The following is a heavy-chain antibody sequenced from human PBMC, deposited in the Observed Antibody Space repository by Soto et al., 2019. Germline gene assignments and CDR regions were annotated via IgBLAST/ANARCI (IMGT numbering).Heavy chain of an antibody. CDR1: GYTFTNND. V-gene: IGHV1-8*01. D-gene: IGHD2-21*01. J-gene: IGHJ6*03. Sequence: QVQLVQSRAEVKKPGASVKVSCKASGYTFTNNDINWVRQATGQGLEWMGWMNTNSGDSGHAQNFQGRVTMTRTTSMSTAYTALGSWRSEDSAVYSGAIMNGLQFCCFMDVWGKGTAVTVSS. CDR3: AIMNGLQFCCFMDV. CDR2: MNTNSGDS.